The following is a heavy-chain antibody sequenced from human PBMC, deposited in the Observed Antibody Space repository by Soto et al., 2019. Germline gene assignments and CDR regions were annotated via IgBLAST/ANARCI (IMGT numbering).Heavy chain of an antibody. D-gene: IGHD2-15*01. J-gene: IGHJ6*02. CDR2: INHSGSA. CDR1: GGSFSGYY. CDR3: ARGPLVVVAATTYYCYCGMDV. Sequence: QVQLQQWGAGLLKPSETLSLTCAVYGGSFSGYYWSWIRQPPGKGLEWIGEINHSGSANYNPSLKRRVTISVDASKNQLPLKLSSVTAADTAVYYCARGPLVVVAATTYYCYCGMDVGGQGTTVTVSS. V-gene: IGHV4-34*01.